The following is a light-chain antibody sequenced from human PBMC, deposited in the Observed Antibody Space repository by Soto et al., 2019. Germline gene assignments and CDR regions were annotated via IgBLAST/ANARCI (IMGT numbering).Light chain of an antibody. V-gene: IGLV2-23*01. CDR1: SGDIGSYNR. CDR2: EGF. J-gene: IGLJ2*01. Sequence: QSALTQPASVSGSPGQSITISCTGTSGDIGSYNRVSWYQQHPGKAPKLIIYEGFKRPSGISNRFSGSKSGSTASLTISGLQAEDEADYYCCSYAGRSTWDVVFGGGTKLTVL. CDR3: CSYAGRSTWDVV.